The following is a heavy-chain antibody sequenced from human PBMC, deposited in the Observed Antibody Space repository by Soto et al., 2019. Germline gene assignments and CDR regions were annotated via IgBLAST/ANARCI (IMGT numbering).Heavy chain of an antibody. J-gene: IGHJ6*02. Sequence: VQLLESGGGLVQPGGSLRLSCAASGSNFDSYAMNWVRQAPGKGLEWVXAISRXGGXXXXADSXXXRFTXXRXNSXXXXXXXXXXXXXXXXXXXXXXXXGFWVHYGMDVWGQGTTVTVSS. D-gene: IGHD3-16*01. CDR3: XXXGFWVHYGMDV. CDR2: ISRXGGXX. V-gene: IGHV3-23*01. CDR1: GSNFDSYA.